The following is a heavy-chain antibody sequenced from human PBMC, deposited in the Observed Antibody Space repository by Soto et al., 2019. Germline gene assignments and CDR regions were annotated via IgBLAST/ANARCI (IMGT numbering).Heavy chain of an antibody. CDR2: ISYDGSNK. Sequence: VGSLRLSCAASGFTFSSYAMHWVRQAPGKGLEWVAVISYDGSNKYYADSVKGRFTISRDNSKNTLYLQMNSLRAEDTAVYYCARSGKIQLWFPYYYYYGMDVWGQGTTVTVSS. CDR3: ARSGKIQLWFPYYYYYGMDV. J-gene: IGHJ6*02. CDR1: GFTFSSYA. V-gene: IGHV3-30-3*01. D-gene: IGHD5-18*01.